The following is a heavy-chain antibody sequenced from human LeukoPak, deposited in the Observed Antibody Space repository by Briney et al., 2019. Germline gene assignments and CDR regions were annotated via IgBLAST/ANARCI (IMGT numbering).Heavy chain of an antibody. CDR3: AREMVMEDAFDI. V-gene: IGHV1-3*01. D-gene: IGHD3-22*01. J-gene: IGHJ3*02. CDR2: INAGNGNT. Sequence: ASVKVSCKASGYTFTSYAMHWVRHAPGQRLEWMGWINAGNGNTKYSQKFQGRVTITRDTSASTAYMELSSLRSEDTAVYYCAREMVMEDAFDIWGQGTMVTVSS. CDR1: GYTFTSYA.